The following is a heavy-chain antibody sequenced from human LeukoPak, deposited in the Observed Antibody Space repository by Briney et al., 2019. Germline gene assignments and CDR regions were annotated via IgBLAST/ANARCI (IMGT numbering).Heavy chain of an antibody. V-gene: IGHV1-2*02. CDR2: INPNSGGT. Sequence: ASVKVSCKASGYTFTGHYMHWVRQAPGQGLEWMGWINPNSGGTNYAQKFQGRVTMTRDTSISTAYMELSRLRSDDTAVYYCARNKWFGTGWFDPWGQGTLVTVSS. D-gene: IGHD3-10*01. J-gene: IGHJ5*02. CDR1: GYTFTGHY. CDR3: ARNKWFGTGWFDP.